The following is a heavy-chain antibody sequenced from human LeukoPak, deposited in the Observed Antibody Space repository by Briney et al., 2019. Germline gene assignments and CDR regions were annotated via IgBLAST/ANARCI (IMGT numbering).Heavy chain of an antibody. CDR2: ISGSGGST. J-gene: IGHJ4*02. CDR3: AKDSYYYDSSGYYDFDY. Sequence: GGTLRLSCAASGFTFSSYVMSWVRQAPGKGLEWVSAISGSGGSTYYADSVKGRFTISRDNSKNTLYLQMNSLRAEDTAVYYCAKDSYYYDSSGYYDFDYWGQGTLVTVSS. V-gene: IGHV3-23*01. D-gene: IGHD3-22*01. CDR1: GFTFSSYV.